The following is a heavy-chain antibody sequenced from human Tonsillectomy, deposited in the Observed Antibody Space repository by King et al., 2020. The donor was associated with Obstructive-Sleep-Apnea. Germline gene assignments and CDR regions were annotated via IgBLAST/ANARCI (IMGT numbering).Heavy chain of an antibody. D-gene: IGHD2-2*01. J-gene: IGHJ6*02. CDR1: GLTFSDAW. Sequence: VQLVESGGGLVKPGGSLRLSCVVSGLTFSDAWLNCVRQAPGKGLEGVGRIKSKRGGGTVDYAAPVRGRFTISRDDSKNTLYFERNSLKTEDTAVYYCSTQKDYYDRMAFWGQRAPVTVSS. CDR2: IKSKRGGGTV. CDR3: STQKDYYDRMAF. V-gene: IGHV3-15*01.